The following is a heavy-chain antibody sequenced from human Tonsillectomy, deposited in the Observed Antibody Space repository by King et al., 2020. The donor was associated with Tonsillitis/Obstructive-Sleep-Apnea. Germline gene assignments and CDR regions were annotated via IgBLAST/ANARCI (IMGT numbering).Heavy chain of an antibody. CDR2: ISDSSSII. CDR3: ARDGTGITPFDY. V-gene: IGHV3-48*02. J-gene: IGHJ4*02. Sequence: VQLVESGGGLVQPGGSLRLSCAASGFTFSSHGMHWVRQAPGKWLEWVAYISDSSSIIKYADSVQGRFTISRDSARTSLYLQMTSLRDEDTALYFCARDGTGITPFDYWGQGTLVTVSS. D-gene: IGHD1-7*01. CDR1: GFTFSSHG.